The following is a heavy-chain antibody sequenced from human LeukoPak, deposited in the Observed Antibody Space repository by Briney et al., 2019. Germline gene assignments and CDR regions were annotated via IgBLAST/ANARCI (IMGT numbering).Heavy chain of an antibody. D-gene: IGHD3-3*01. CDR3: ARDAGGYDFWSGYYTLDY. CDR1: GFTFSSYA. Sequence: PGGSLRLSCAASGFTFSSYAMSWVRQAPGKGLEWVSAISGSGGSTYYADSVKGRFTISRDNSKNTLYLQMNSLRAEDTAVYYCARDAGGYDFWSGYYTLDYWGQGTLVTVSS. V-gene: IGHV3-23*01. J-gene: IGHJ4*02. CDR2: ISGSGGST.